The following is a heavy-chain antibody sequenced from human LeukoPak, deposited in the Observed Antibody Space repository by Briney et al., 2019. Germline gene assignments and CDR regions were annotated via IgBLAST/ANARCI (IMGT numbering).Heavy chain of an antibody. CDR1: GGSISSSSYY. J-gene: IGHJ4*02. V-gene: IGHV4-61*05. CDR2: IYYSGST. CDR3: ARFTPGSSGIDY. Sequence: SETLSLTCTVSGGSISSSSYYWGWIRQPPGKGLEWIGYIYYSGSTNYNPSLKSRVTISVDTSKNQFSLKLSSVTAADTAVYYCARFTPGSSGIDYWGQGTLVTVSS. D-gene: IGHD6-19*01.